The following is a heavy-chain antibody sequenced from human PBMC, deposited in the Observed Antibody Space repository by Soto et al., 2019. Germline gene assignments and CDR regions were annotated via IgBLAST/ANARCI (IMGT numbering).Heavy chain of an antibody. D-gene: IGHD3-10*01. CDR1: GFTFSSYA. V-gene: IGHV3-23*01. CDR3: AKGEVRGIIPSYFDY. J-gene: IGHJ4*02. Sequence: GGSLRLSCAASGFTFSSYAMSWVRQAPGKGLEWVSAISGSGGSTYYADSVKGRFTISRDNSKNTLYLQMDSLRAEDTAVYYCAKGEVRGIIPSYFDYWGLGTLVTVSS. CDR2: ISGSGGST.